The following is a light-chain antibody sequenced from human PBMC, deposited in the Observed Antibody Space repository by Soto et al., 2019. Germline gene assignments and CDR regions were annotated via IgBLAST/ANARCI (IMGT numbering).Light chain of an antibody. CDR3: PQSCSTPPIA. V-gene: IGKV1-39*01. J-gene: IGKJ5*01. CDR1: QSSSSY. Sequence: DIQMTQSPSSLYASVGDRVTITCRASQSSSSYLNWYQQNPGQAPKLLIYAASSLQSGVPSRFSGSGSGTDFILTISSLQPEDLATYYCPQSCSTPPIAFGRGTRLEIK. CDR2: AAS.